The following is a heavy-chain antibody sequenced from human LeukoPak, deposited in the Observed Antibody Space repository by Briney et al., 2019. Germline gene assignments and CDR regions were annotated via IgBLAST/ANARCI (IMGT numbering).Heavy chain of an antibody. CDR3: ARDGVIHGRDSGSGYAI. Sequence: GGSLRLSCAASGFAFSTYWMSWVRQAPGKGLEWVANINQGGSDKNYVGSVKGRFTISRDNAKNSLYLQMNSLTAEDTAVYYCARDGVIHGRDSGSGYAIWGQGTLVTVSS. CDR2: INQGGSDK. CDR1: GFAFSTYW. D-gene: IGHD3-3*01. V-gene: IGHV3-7*03. J-gene: IGHJ4*02.